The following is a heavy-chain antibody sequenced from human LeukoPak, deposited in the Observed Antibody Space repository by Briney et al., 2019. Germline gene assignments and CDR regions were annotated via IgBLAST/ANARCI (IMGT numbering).Heavy chain of an antibody. V-gene: IGHV1-2*02. CDR1: GYTFTAFY. J-gene: IGHJ4*02. CDR3: ATITGTRFDY. CDR2: INPNSGGT. D-gene: IGHD1-20*01. Sequence: GASVKVSCRASGYTFTAFYIHWVRQAPGQGLEWMGWINPNSGGTSYAQKFQGRVTMTGDTSISTAYMELSSLRSDDTALYYCATITGTRFDYWGQGTLVTVSS.